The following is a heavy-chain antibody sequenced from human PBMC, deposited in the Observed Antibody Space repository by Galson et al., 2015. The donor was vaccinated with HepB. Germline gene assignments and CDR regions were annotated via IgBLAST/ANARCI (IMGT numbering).Heavy chain of an antibody. CDR1: GYTLTELS. D-gene: IGHD1-1*01. CDR2: FDPEDGET. J-gene: IGHJ6*02. V-gene: IGHV1-24*01. CDR3: AREHGTGTIYYYYYGMDV. Sequence: SVKVSCKVSGYTLTELSMHWVRQAPGKGLEWMGGFDPEDGETIYAQKSQGRVTMTTDTSTSTAYMELRSLRSDDTAVYYCAREHGTGTIYYYYYGMDVWGQGTTVTVSS.